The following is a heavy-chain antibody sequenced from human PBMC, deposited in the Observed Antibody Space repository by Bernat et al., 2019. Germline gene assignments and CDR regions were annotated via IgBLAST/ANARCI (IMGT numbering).Heavy chain of an antibody. CDR2: IYWDDDK. CDR1: GFSISTSGVG. CDR3: AHRLGYNTNWDVGYFDY. Sequence: QITLKESGPTLVKPTQTLTLTCTFSGFSISTSGVGVGWIRQPPGKALECLALIYWDDDKRYSPSLKSRLTITKDTSKNQVVLTMINMDPMDTGTYYCAHRLGYNTNWDVGYFDYWGQGALVTVSS. J-gene: IGHJ4*02. D-gene: IGHD6-13*01. V-gene: IGHV2-5*02.